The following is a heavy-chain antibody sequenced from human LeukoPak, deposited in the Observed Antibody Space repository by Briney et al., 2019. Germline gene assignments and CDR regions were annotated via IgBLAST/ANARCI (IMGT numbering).Heavy chain of an antibody. V-gene: IGHV4-59*01. CDR2: IYYSGST. CDR3: AGYSPGLRFDY. CDR1: GGSISSYY. Sequence: PSETLSLTCTVSGGSISSYYWSWIRQPPGKGLEWIGYIYYSGSTNYNPSLKSRVTISVGTSKNQFSLKLSSVTAADTAVYYCAGYSPGLRFDYWGQGTLVTVSS. D-gene: IGHD1-1*01. J-gene: IGHJ4*02.